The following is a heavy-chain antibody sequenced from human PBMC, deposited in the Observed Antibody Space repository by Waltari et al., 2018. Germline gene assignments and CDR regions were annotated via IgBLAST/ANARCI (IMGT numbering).Heavy chain of an antibody. Sequence: QVQLQESGPGLVKPSETLSLTCTVSGGSISNYYWSWIRQSPGKGLEWIGSIYYSGSTNYNPSLQSRVTLSVDTSKNHFSLKLSSVTAADTALYYCARQGHYDFWTGYYLFDYWGQGTLVTVSS. D-gene: IGHD3-3*01. J-gene: IGHJ4*02. CDR2: IYYSGST. CDR3: ARQGHYDFWTGYYLFDY. CDR1: GGSISNYY. V-gene: IGHV4-59*08.